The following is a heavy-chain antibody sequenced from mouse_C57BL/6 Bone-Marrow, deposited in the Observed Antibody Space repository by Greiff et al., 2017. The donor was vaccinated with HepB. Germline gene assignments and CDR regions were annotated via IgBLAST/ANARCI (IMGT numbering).Heavy chain of an antibody. D-gene: IGHD1-1*01. V-gene: IGHV1-75*01. J-gene: IGHJ2*01. CDR2: IFPGSGST. CDR1: GYTFTDYY. Sequence: QVQLKQSGPELVKPGASVKISCKASGYTFTDYYINWVKQRPGQGLEWIGWIFPGSGSTYYNEKFKGKATLTVDNSSSTAYMLLSSLTSEDSAVYFCARWDGSSLYYFDYWGQGTTLTVSS. CDR3: ARWDGSSLYYFDY.